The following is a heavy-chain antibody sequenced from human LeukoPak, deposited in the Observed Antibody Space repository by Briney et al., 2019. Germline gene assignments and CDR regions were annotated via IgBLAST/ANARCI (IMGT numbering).Heavy chain of an antibody. Sequence: SETLSLTCAVYGGSFSGYYWSWIRQPPGKGLEWIGEINHSGSTNYNPSLKSRVTISVDTSKNQFSLKLSSVTAADTAVYYCARDVSNYDFWSGYSDYWGQGTLVTASS. CDR3: ARDVSNYDFWSGYSDY. D-gene: IGHD3-3*01. J-gene: IGHJ4*02. CDR2: INHSGST. CDR1: GGSFSGYY. V-gene: IGHV4-34*01.